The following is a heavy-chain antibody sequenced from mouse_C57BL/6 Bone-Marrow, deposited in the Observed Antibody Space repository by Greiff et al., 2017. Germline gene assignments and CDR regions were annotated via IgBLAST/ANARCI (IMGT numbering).Heavy chain of an antibody. CDR3: ARISSYHYGPGHFDV. Sequence: VQLQESGAELVKPGASVKLSCKASGYTFTSYWMHWVKQRPGRGLEWIGRIDPNSGGTKYTEKFKSKATLTVDKPSSTAYMQLSSLTSEDSAVYYCARISSYHYGPGHFDVWGTGTTVTVSS. D-gene: IGHD1-1*01. J-gene: IGHJ1*03. CDR1: GYTFTSYW. CDR2: IDPNSGGT. V-gene: IGHV1-72*01.